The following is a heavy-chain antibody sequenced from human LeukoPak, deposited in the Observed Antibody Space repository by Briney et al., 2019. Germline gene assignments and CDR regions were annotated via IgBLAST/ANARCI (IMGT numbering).Heavy chain of an antibody. V-gene: IGHV3-9*01. D-gene: IGHD6-19*01. CDR3: AKVRGTYSSGYFFDY. Sequence: GGSLRLSCAASGFTFDNYAMHWVRQAAGKGLEWLSIISWNSGYIGYADSVKGRFTISRDNAKKSLDLQMNSLRAEDTAFYYCAKVRGTYSSGYFFDYWGQGTLVTVSS. CDR1: GFTFDNYA. J-gene: IGHJ4*02. CDR2: ISWNSGYI.